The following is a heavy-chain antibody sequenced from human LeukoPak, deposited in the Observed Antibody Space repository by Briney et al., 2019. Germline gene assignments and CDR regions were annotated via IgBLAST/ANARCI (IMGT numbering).Heavy chain of an antibody. CDR3: ARVGITMIVVVNYYFDY. Sequence: SETLSLTCTVSGGSISSSSYYWGWIRQPPGKGLEWIGSIYYSGSTYYNPSLKSRVTIFVDTSKNQFSLKLSSVTAADTAVYYCARVGITMIVVVNYYFDYWGQGTLVTVSS. V-gene: IGHV4-39*01. CDR1: GGSISSSSYY. CDR2: IYYSGST. D-gene: IGHD3-22*01. J-gene: IGHJ4*02.